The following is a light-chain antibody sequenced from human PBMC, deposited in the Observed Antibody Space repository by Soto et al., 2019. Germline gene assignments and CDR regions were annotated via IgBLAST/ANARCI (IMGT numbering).Light chain of an antibody. CDR3: QVWDSSSDHRYV. Sequence: SYELTQPPSVSVAPGQTARITCGGNNIGSKSVHWYQQKPGQAPVLVVYDDSGRPSGIPERFSGSNSGNTATLTISRVEAGDEADYYCQVWDSSSDHRYVFGTGTKRTVL. J-gene: IGLJ1*01. V-gene: IGLV3-21*02. CDR1: NIGSKS. CDR2: DDS.